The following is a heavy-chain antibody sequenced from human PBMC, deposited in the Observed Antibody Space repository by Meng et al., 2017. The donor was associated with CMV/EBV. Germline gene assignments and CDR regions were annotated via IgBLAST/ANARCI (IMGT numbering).Heavy chain of an antibody. Sequence: QCADCVSEEKMPGGSVKVFCKGSGYPFTTYGISWWRKAPGQGVEWMGWISAYNSKTNYAQKPQGRVTMTTDTSTSTAYMELRSLRSDDTAVYYCARGGRYYYDSSGYCDYWGQGTLVTVSS. CDR2: ISAYNSKT. J-gene: IGHJ4*02. CDR1: GYPFTTYG. D-gene: IGHD3-22*01. CDR3: ARGGRYYYDSSGYCDY. V-gene: IGHV1-18*01.